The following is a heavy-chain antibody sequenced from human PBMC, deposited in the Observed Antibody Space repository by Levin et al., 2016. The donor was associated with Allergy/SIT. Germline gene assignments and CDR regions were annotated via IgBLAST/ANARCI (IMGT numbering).Heavy chain of an antibody. Sequence: ASVKVSCKASGGTFSSYAISWVRQAPGQGLEWMGWINPNSGGTNYAQKFQGWVTMTRDTSISTAYMELSRLRSDDTAVYYCARSGRGYYDYVWGSYRNNWFDPWGQGTLVTVSS. CDR3: ARSGRGYYDYVWGSYRNNWFDP. D-gene: IGHD3-16*02. J-gene: IGHJ5*02. CDR2: INPNSGGT. CDR1: GGTFSSYA. V-gene: IGHV1-2*04.